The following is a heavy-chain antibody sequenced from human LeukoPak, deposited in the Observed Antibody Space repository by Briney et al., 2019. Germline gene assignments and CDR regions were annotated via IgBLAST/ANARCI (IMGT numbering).Heavy chain of an antibody. CDR3: AKEEEKGVVLEHNHDY. CDR1: GFTFSSYS. J-gene: IGHJ4*02. CDR2: ISSSSSYI. Sequence: GGSLRLSCAASGFTFSSYSMNWVRQAPGKGLEWVSSISSSSSYIYYADSVKGRFTISRDNSKTTLYLQMNGLRAEDTAVYYCAKEEEKGVVLEHNHDYWGQGTLVTVAS. V-gene: IGHV3-21*04. D-gene: IGHD2-15*01.